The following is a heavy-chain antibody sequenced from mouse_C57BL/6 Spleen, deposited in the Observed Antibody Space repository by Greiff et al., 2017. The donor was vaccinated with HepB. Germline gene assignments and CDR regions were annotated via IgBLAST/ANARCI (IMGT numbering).Heavy chain of an antibody. J-gene: IGHJ4*01. D-gene: IGHD4-1*02. V-gene: IGHV7-3*01. CDR2: IRNKANGYTT. CDR1: GFTFTDYY. Sequence: EVKLVESGGGLVQPGGSLSLSCAASGFTFTDYYMSWVRQPPGKALEWLGFIRNKANGYTTEYSASVKGRFTISRDNSQSILYLQMNALRAEDSATYYCARYISPTTGTGAMDYWGQGTSVTVSS. CDR3: ARYISPTTGTGAMDY.